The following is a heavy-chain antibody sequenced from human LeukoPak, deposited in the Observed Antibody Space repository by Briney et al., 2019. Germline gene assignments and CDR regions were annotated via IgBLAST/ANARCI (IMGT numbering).Heavy chain of an antibody. CDR3: ARLGYCSSTSCYRSWFDP. CDR1: GYSISSGYY. Sequence: PSETLSLTCTVSGYSISSGYYCGWIRQPPGKGLEWIGSIYHSGSTYYNPSLKSRVTISVDTSKNQFSLKLSSVTAADTAVYYCARLGYCSSTSCYRSWFDPWGQGTLVTVSS. D-gene: IGHD2-2*01. CDR2: IYHSGST. J-gene: IGHJ5*02. V-gene: IGHV4-38-2*02.